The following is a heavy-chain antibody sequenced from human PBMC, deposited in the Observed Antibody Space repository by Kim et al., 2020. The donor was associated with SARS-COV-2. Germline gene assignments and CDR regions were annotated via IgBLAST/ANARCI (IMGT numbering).Heavy chain of an antibody. CDR1: GFTFSDYG. CDR2: VSYIGNFK. J-gene: IGHJ4*02. Sequence: GGSLRLSCAASGFTFSDYGMQWVRQAPVKGLEWVAVVSYIGNFKYYADSVRGRFSISRDNSKNTLYLQMNSLRAEDTAVYYCAKERTPTYSSGWPLDYWGQGTLVTVSS. CDR3: AKERTPTYSSGWPLDY. D-gene: IGHD6-19*01. V-gene: IGHV3-30*18.